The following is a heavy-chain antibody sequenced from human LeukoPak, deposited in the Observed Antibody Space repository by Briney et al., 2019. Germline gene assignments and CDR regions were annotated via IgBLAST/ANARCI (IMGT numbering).Heavy chain of an antibody. CDR3: VRETGTIGYYMDV. CDR1: GCTFTGNS. Sequence: GGSLRLSCAASGCTFTGNSMHWVRQGPGKGLVWVARIHRDGGMTRYADSVEGRFTISRDNAKNTLYLQMNNLRAEATAIYYCVRETGTIGYYMDVWGKGTTVNVSS. V-gene: IGHV3-74*01. CDR2: IHRDGGMT. D-gene: IGHD2-15*01. J-gene: IGHJ6*03.